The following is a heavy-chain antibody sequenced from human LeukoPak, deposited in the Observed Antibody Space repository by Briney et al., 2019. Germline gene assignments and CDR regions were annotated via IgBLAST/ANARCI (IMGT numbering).Heavy chain of an antibody. V-gene: IGHV1-8*01. Sequence: ASVKVSCKASGYTFTTYDINWVRQAYGQGLEWMGWMDPNSGNTGYAQKFQGRVTMTRNTSIRTAYMELSSPRSEDTAVYYCARTYYYDSADFRILYGLDVWGQGTTVTVSS. CDR1: GYTFTTYD. J-gene: IGHJ6*02. CDR3: ARTYYYDSADFRILYGLDV. D-gene: IGHD3-22*01. CDR2: MDPNSGNT.